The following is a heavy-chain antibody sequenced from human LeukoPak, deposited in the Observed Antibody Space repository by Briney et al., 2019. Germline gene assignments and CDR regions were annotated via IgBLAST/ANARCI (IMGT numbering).Heavy chain of an antibody. J-gene: IGHJ4*02. Sequence: GGSLRLSCAASGFTFSSYGMHWVRQAPGKGLEWVAVIWYDGSNKYYADSVKGRFTISRDNSKNTLYLQMNSPRAEDTAVYYCARGFLVDTAMATTELFDYWGQGTLVTVSS. CDR1: GFTFSSYG. CDR2: IWYDGSNK. V-gene: IGHV3-33*01. D-gene: IGHD5-18*01. CDR3: ARGFLVDTAMATTELFDY.